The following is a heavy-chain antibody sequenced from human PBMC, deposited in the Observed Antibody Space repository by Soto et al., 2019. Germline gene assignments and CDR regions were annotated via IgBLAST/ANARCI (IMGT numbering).Heavy chain of an antibody. D-gene: IGHD6-19*01. Sequence: ASVKVSCKASGYTLSSYAMHWVRQAPGQRLEWMGWINAGNGNTKYSQKFQGRVTITRDTSASTAYMELSSLRSEDTAVYYCARDRSSGWYDYWGQGTLVTVSS. V-gene: IGHV1-3*01. J-gene: IGHJ4*02. CDR1: GYTLSSYA. CDR3: ARDRSSGWYDY. CDR2: INAGNGNT.